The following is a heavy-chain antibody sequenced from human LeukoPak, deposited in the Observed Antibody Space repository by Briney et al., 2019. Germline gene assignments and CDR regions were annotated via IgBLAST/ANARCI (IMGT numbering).Heavy chain of an antibody. D-gene: IGHD3-10*01. CDR3: AKGGVTMVRGVIITFPFDY. CDR1: GFPFSSYA. CDR2: ISGSGGST. Sequence: GSLGLSFAASGFPFSSYAMSWVRQAPGKGLEWVSAISGSGGSTYYADSVKGRFTISRDNSKNTLYLQMNSLRAEDTAVYYCAKGGVTMVRGVIITFPFDYWGQGTLVTVSS. J-gene: IGHJ4*02. V-gene: IGHV3-23*01.